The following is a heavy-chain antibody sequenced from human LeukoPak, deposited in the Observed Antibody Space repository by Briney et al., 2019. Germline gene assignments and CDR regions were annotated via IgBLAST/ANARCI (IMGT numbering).Heavy chain of an antibody. D-gene: IGHD3-10*01. CDR3: ARVVYGSGSYSRLLDY. J-gene: IGHJ4*02. CDR2: INHSGST. CDR1: GGSFSGCY. Sequence: PSETLSLTCAVYGGSFSGCYWSWIRQPPGKGLEWIGEINHSGSTNYNPSLKSRVTISVDTSKNQFSLKLSSVTAADTAVYYCARVVYGSGSYSRLLDYWGQGTLVTVSS. V-gene: IGHV4-34*01.